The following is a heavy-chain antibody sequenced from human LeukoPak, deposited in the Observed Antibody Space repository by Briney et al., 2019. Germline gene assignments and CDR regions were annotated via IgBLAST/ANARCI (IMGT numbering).Heavy chain of an antibody. CDR1: GGSISSYY. Sequence: SETLSLTCTVSGGSISSYYWSWIRQPPGKGLEWIGYIYYSGSTNYNPSLKSRVTISVDTSKNQFSLKLSSVTAAGTAVYYCARDLRYCSGGSCYLNWFDPWGQGTLVTVSS. J-gene: IGHJ5*02. V-gene: IGHV4-59*01. D-gene: IGHD2-15*01. CDR3: ARDLRYCSGGSCYLNWFDP. CDR2: IYYSGST.